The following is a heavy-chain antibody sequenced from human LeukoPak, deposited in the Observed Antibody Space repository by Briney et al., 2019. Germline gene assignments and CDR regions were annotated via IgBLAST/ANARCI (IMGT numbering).Heavy chain of an antibody. J-gene: IGHJ3*02. CDR2: ISYDGSNK. V-gene: IGHV3-30*18. Sequence: GGSLRLSCVASEFTFRSYDMHWVRQAPGKGLEWVAVISYDGSNKDYADPVKGRFTISRDNAKNSLWLQMNSLRAEDTAVYYCAKPILGARAFDIWGQGTMVTVSS. CDR1: EFTFRSYD. CDR3: AKPILGARAFDI. D-gene: IGHD1-26*01.